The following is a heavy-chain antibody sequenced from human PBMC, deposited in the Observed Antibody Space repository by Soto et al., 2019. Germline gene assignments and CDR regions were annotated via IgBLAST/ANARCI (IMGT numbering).Heavy chain of an antibody. CDR2: IWYDGSNK. V-gene: IGHV3-33*01. CDR3: ARDPRGYGSGSYYLGGRYYGMDV. CDR1: GFTFSSYG. D-gene: IGHD3-10*01. J-gene: IGHJ6*02. Sequence: GGSLRLSCAASGFTFSSYGMHWVRQAPGKGLEWVAVIWYDGSNKYYADSVKGRFTISRDNSKNTLYLQMNSLRAEDTAVYYCARDPRGYGSGSYYLGGRYYGMDVWGQGTTVTVSS.